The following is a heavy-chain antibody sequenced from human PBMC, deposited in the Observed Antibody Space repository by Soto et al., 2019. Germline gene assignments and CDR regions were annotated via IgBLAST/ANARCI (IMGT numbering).Heavy chain of an antibody. J-gene: IGHJ6*02. CDR1: GGSISSGDYY. CDR3: ARDNQCTSCYPDYYYGMDV. CDR2: IYYSGST. Sequence: SETLSLTCTVSGGSISSGDYYWSWIRQPPGKGLEWIGYIYYSGSTYYNPSLKSRVTISVDTSKNQFSLKLSSVTAADTAVYYCARDNQCTSCYPDYYYGMDVWGQGTPVTVSS. V-gene: IGHV4-30-4*01. D-gene: IGHD2-2*01.